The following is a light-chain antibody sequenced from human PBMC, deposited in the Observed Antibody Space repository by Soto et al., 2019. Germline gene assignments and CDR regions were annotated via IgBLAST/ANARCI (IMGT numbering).Light chain of an antibody. CDR2: DAS. J-gene: IGKJ1*01. CDR1: QSVSTW. CDR3: QEYKNRK. V-gene: IGKV1-5*01. Sequence: DIQMTQSPSTLSASVGDTVTITCRASQSVSTWLAWYQQTPGKAPKLLMYDASTLESGAPARFSGSGSGTEFTLTISSLQPEDFATYHCQEYKNRKFGQGTKVNI.